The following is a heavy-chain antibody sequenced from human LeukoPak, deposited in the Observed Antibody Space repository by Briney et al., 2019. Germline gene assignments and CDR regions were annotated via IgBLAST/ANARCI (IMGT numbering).Heavy chain of an antibody. D-gene: IGHD4-11*01. Sequence: ASVKVSCKASGGTFSSYAISWVRQAPGQGLEWMGGIIPIFGTANYAQKFQGRVTITTDESTSTAYMELSSLRSEDTAVYYCAYSNSPRGYYYYYMDVWGKGTTVTVSS. J-gene: IGHJ6*03. CDR2: IIPIFGTA. CDR1: GGTFSSYA. CDR3: AYSNSPRGYYYYYMDV. V-gene: IGHV1-69*05.